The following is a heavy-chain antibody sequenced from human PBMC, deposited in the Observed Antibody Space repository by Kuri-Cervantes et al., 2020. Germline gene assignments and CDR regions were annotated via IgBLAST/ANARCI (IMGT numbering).Heavy chain of an antibody. CDR2: IYYSGST. CDR3: ARHTCSSTSCSYAYFDY. Sequence: SETLSLTCTVSGGSISSSSCYWGWIRQPPGKGLEWIGSIYYSGSTYYNPSLKSRVTISVDTSKNQFSLKLSSVTAADTAIYFCARHTCSSTSCSYAYFDYWGQGTLVTVSS. D-gene: IGHD2-2*01. V-gene: IGHV4-39*01. CDR1: GGSISSSSCY. J-gene: IGHJ4*02.